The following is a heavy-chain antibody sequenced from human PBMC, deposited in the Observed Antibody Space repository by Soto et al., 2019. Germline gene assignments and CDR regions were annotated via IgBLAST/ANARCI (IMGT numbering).Heavy chain of an antibody. Sequence: SETLSLTCTVSGGSITGYYWTWIRQPPGKGLEWIGYIFYSGSTNYNPSPRSRVTMSVDTSKNQFSLKLNSVTTADTAIYYCARVGSSSWSPDFWGQGTLVTVSS. D-gene: IGHD6-13*01. J-gene: IGHJ4*02. CDR3: ARVGSSSWSPDF. CDR2: IFYSGST. CDR1: GGSITGYY. V-gene: IGHV4-59*01.